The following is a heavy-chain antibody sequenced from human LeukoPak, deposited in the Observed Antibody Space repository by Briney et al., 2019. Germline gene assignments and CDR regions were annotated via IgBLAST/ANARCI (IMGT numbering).Heavy chain of an antibody. Sequence: ASVKVSCKASGYTFTGYYMHWVRQAPGQGLEWMGWINPNSGGTNYAQKFQGRVTMTRDTSISTAYMELSSLRSEDTAVYYCATNHPSGGYAQAGYWGQGTLVTVSS. CDR1: GYTFTGYY. CDR3: ATNHPSGGYAQAGY. CDR2: INPNSGGT. D-gene: IGHD3-22*01. J-gene: IGHJ4*02. V-gene: IGHV1-2*02.